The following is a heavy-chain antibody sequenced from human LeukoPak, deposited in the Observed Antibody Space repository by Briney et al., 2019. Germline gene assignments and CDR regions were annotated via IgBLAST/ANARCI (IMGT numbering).Heavy chain of an antibody. V-gene: IGHV4-4*07. D-gene: IGHD6-19*01. CDR3: ARDNRARYSSGPDI. J-gene: IGHJ3*02. CDR2: IYTSGST. CDR1: GGSISSYY. Sequence: SSETLSLTCTVSGGSISSYYWSWIRQPAGKGLEWIGRIYTSGSTNYNPSLKSRVTMSVDTSKNQFSLKLSSVTAADTAVYYCARDNRARYSSGPDIWGQGTMVTVSS.